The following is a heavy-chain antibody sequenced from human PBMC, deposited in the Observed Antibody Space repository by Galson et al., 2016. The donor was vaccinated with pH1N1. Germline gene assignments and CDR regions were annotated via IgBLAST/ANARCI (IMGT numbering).Heavy chain of an antibody. Sequence: ETLSLTCTVSGGSISSSSYYWGWIRQPPGKGLEWIGSIYYSGSTYYNSSLKSRVTISVDTSKNQFSLKLSSVTAADTAVYYWARSLMNQFEAFDIWGQGTMVTVSS. V-gene: IGHV4-39*01. CDR2: IYYSGST. CDR1: GGSISSSSYY. CDR3: ARSLMNQFEAFDI. J-gene: IGHJ3*02. D-gene: IGHD1-14*01.